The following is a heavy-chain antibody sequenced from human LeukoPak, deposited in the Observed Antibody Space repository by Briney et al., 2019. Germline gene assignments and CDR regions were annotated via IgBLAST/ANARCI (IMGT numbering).Heavy chain of an antibody. V-gene: IGHV3-20*04. J-gene: IGHJ5*02. CDR3: ARVSSSSKVWFDP. CDR2: INWNGGST. D-gene: IGHD6-6*01. CDR1: GFTFDDYG. Sequence: GGSLRLSCGAPGFTFDDYGMSWVRQAPGKGLKWVSGINWNGGSTGYADAVKGRLAISRDNAKNTLYLQMNSLRAEDTAVYYCARVSSSSKVWFDPWGQGTLVTVSS.